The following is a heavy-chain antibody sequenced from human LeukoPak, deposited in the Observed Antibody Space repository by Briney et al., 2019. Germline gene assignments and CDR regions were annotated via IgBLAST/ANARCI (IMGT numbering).Heavy chain of an antibody. CDR1: GFTVSSNY. Sequence: GGSLRLSCAASGFTVSSNYLTWVRQAPGKGLEWVSAISTGGTTFYADSVKGRFTIARDNPKNTLYLQMASLRVEDTAVYFCARGRLTSGGFAYRGQGTLVTVSS. CDR2: ISTGGTT. J-gene: IGHJ4*02. V-gene: IGHV3-66*01. CDR3: ARGRLTSGGFAY. D-gene: IGHD3-10*01.